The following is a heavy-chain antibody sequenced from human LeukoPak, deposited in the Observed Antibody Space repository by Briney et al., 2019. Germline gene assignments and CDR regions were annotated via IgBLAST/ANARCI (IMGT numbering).Heavy chain of an antibody. Sequence: GGSLRLSCAASGFTFSNYGMHWVRQAPGKGLEWVAVIRFDGTNKYYADSVRGRFTISRDNSKNTLYLQMSSLRAEGTAVYYCARDRGVAAHLDYWGQGTLVTVSS. J-gene: IGHJ4*02. CDR1: GFTFSNYG. D-gene: IGHD5-12*01. CDR2: IRFDGTNK. V-gene: IGHV3-33*01. CDR3: ARDRGVAAHLDY.